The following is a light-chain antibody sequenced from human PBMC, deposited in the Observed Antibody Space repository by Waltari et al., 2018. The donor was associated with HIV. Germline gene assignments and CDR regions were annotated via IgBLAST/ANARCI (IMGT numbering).Light chain of an antibody. CDR2: RDD. CDR3: QLWDSNTAV. Sequence: SYEVTQPLSVSVALGQTAKITCGGNTIGAKSIHWYQQKPGQIPLLVIYRDDSRPSGIPERFSGFSSGNTATLTISRAEVADEADYYCQLWDSNTAVFGGGTRLTVL. J-gene: IGLJ2*01. V-gene: IGLV3-9*01. CDR1: TIGAKS.